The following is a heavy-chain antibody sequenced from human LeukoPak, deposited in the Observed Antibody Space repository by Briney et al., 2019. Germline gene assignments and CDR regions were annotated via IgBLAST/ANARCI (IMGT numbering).Heavy chain of an antibody. D-gene: IGHD6-6*01. Sequence: GGSLRLSCAASGFTFSTYWMSWVRQAPGKGLEWVANIKQDGSERYYVDSVKGRFTISRDKAKNSLYLQMNSLRGEDTAVYYCARALRYSSSTAFDPWGQGTLVTVSS. V-gene: IGHV3-7*01. CDR2: IKQDGSER. CDR3: ARALRYSSSTAFDP. J-gene: IGHJ5*02. CDR1: GFTFSTYW.